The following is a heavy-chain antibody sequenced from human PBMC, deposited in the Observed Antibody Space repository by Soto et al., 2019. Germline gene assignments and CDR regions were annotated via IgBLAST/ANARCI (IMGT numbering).Heavy chain of an antibody. J-gene: IGHJ4*02. CDR3: ARDHERDFDY. Sequence: GGSLRLSCAASGLTFSNHWMHWVRQVPGKGLVWVSDINGDGSSTSYAASVKGRFTISRDNAKNTLYLQMNSLRVEDTAVYYCARDHERDFDYWGQGTLVTVSS. D-gene: IGHD6-25*01. CDR2: INGDGSST. CDR1: GLTFSNHW. V-gene: IGHV3-74*01.